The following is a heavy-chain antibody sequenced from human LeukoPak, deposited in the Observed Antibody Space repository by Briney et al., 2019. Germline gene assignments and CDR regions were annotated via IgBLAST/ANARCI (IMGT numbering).Heavy chain of an antibody. CDR1: GFTFCDYY. CDR3: ARALSSGYYYHY. V-gene: IGHV3-11*01. D-gene: IGHD3-22*01. CDR2: ISSSGRTK. J-gene: IGHJ4*02. Sequence: GGSLRLSCAASGFTFCDYYMRWMRRAPGGGREGGSYISSSGRTKYYADSVKGRFTISRDNAKYSLYLQMNSLRAEDTAVYYCARALSSGYYYHYWGQGTLVTVSS.